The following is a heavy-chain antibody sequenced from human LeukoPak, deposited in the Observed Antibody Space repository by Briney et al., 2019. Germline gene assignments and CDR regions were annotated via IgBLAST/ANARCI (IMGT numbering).Heavy chain of an antibody. V-gene: IGHV3-7*01. Sequence: GGSLRLSCGGSGFTFSDYCINWVRQAPGKGLEWVANIKRDGSDEYYVDSVKGRFTISRDNAKNSVFLQMNSLRAEDTAIYYCARISAPSRSLIYYFYYMDVWGKGTTVTVSS. D-gene: IGHD1-26*01. CDR3: ARISAPSRSLIYYFYYMDV. CDR2: IKRDGSDE. J-gene: IGHJ6*03. CDR1: GFTFSDYC.